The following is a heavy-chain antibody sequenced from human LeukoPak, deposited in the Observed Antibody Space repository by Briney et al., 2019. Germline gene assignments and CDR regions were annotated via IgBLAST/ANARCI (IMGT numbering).Heavy chain of an antibody. Sequence: GGSLRLSCAASGFTFSSYGMHWVRQAPGKGLEWVAVISYDGSNKYYADSVKGRFTISRDNAKNSLYLQMNSLRAEDTALYYCLRTRISVWGQGTLVTVSS. CDR2: ISYDGSNK. J-gene: IGHJ4*02. CDR1: GFTFSSYG. D-gene: IGHD2-15*01. V-gene: IGHV3-30*03. CDR3: LRTRISV.